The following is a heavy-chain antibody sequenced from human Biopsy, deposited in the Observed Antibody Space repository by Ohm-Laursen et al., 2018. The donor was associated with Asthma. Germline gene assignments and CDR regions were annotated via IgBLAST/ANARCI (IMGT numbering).Heavy chain of an antibody. Sequence: ASVKVSCKASGYTFTSYSMHWVRQAPGHGLEWMGMINPFGGSSNFAQKFQGRLTITRDTSASTAYMDLSSLRSEDTAVYYCARTYYDFLTGQVNDAFAIWGQETMVTVSS. J-gene: IGHJ3*02. CDR3: ARTYYDFLTGQVNDAFAI. CDR1: GYTFTSYS. D-gene: IGHD3-9*01. V-gene: IGHV1-46*01. CDR2: INPFGGSS.